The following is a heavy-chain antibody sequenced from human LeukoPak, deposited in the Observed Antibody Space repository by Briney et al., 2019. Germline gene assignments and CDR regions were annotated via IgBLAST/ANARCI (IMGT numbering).Heavy chain of an antibody. CDR2: VSYSVTP. CDR1: GGSISGYY. D-gene: IGHD2/OR15-2a*01. V-gene: IGHV4-59*01. Sequence: NSSETLSLTCTVSGGSISGYYWSWIRQSPGKALEWIGSVSYSVTPRYSPPLKSRLLISVDRSENRVSLRLNSATAADTAVYYCAREMEGDYFFDLWGRGTLITVSS. J-gene: IGHJ2*01. CDR3: AREMEGDYFFDL.